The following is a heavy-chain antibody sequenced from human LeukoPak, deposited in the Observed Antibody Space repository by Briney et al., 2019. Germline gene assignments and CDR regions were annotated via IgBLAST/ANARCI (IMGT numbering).Heavy chain of an antibody. D-gene: IGHD3-22*01. CDR3: ARVYYYDSSGYYRADNWFDP. CDR1: GGTFSSYA. CDR2: IIPILGIA. Sequence: SVKVSCKASGGTFSSYAISWVRQAPGQGLEWMGRIIPILGIANYAQKFQGRVTITADKSTSTAYMELSSLRSEDTAVYYCARVYYYDSSGYYRADNWFDPWGQGTLVTVSS. V-gene: IGHV1-69*04. J-gene: IGHJ5*02.